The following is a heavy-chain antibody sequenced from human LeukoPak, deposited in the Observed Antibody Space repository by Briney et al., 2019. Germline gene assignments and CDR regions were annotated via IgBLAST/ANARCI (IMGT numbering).Heavy chain of an antibody. CDR2: IYYSGST. Sequence: SETLSLTCTVSGGSISSYYWGWIRQPPGKGLEWIGSIYYSGSTYYNPSLKSRATISVDTSKNQFSLKLSSVTAADTAVYYCAGPRGGGGDAFDIWGQGTMVTVSS. CDR1: GGSISSYY. D-gene: IGHD3-10*01. CDR3: AGPRGGGGDAFDI. J-gene: IGHJ3*02. V-gene: IGHV4-39*01.